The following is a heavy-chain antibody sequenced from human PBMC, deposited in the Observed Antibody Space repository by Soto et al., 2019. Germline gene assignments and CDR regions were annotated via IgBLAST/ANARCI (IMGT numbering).Heavy chain of an antibody. CDR1: GFTFSSYS. D-gene: IGHD4-4*01. V-gene: IGHV3-21*01. CDR3: AREGINNYNASYFDS. CDR2: ISGSGNYT. J-gene: IGHJ4*02. Sequence: GGSLRLSCAASGFTFSSYSMNWVRQAPGKGLEWVSSISGSGNYTHYADFLRGRFTTSRDNAKTSLYLQMNSLRAEDTAVYYCAREGINNYNASYFDSCGQGTVVTVSS.